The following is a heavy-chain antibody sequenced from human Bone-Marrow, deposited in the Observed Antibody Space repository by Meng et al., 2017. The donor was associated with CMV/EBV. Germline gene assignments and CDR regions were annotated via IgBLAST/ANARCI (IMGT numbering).Heavy chain of an antibody. V-gene: IGHV3-72*01. Sequence: GESLKISCAASGFRFRTYWMTWVRQAPGKGPEWVGRTRNKANSYTTEYAASVKGRFTISRDDSKNSLYLQMNSLKTEDTAVYYCARGPVEYCSSTSCYRFNAFDIWGQGTMVTVSS. CDR2: TRNKANSYTT. D-gene: IGHD2-2*02. CDR1: GFRFRTYW. J-gene: IGHJ3*02. CDR3: ARGPVEYCSSTSCYRFNAFDI.